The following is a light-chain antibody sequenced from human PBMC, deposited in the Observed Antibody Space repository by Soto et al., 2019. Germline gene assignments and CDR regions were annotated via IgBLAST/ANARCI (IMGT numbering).Light chain of an antibody. J-gene: IGKJ1*01. CDR1: QTISTL. Sequence: DIQMTQSPSTLSASVGDRVTITCRASQTISTLLAWYQQRPGKAPNLLIYKASSLESGVPSRFSGSGSGTEFTLTISSLQPDEFATYFCQQYSTYPWTFGQGNKVEVK. CDR2: KAS. CDR3: QQYSTYPWT. V-gene: IGKV1-5*03.